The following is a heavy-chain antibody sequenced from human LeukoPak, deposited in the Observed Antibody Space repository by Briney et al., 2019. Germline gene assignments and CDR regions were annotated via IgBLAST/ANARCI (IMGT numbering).Heavy chain of an antibody. Sequence: GGSLRLSCAASGFTFSKYWMLWVRQAPGKGLESVSRINTDGTATTYADSVKGRFTVSRDNADNTMFLQMDSVRDEDTAVYYCATKQWLAPPPDSWGQGTPVTVSS. CDR2: INTDGTAT. D-gene: IGHD6-19*01. CDR3: ATKQWLAPPPDS. V-gene: IGHV3-74*01. J-gene: IGHJ4*02. CDR1: GFTFSKYW.